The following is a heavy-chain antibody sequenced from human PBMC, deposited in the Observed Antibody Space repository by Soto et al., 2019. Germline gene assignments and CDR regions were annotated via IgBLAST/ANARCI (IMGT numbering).Heavy chain of an antibody. CDR1: GGSISSVDYY. CDR3: ARERVYGSGSSLFDY. V-gene: IGHV4-30-4*01. CDR2: IYYSGRI. J-gene: IGHJ4*02. Sequence: SETLSLTCTVSGGSISSVDYYWSWIRQPPGKGLEWIGYIYYSGRIYYNPSLKSRVTISVDTSKNQFSLKLSSVTAADTAVYYCARERVYGSGSSLFDYWGQGTLVTVSS. D-gene: IGHD3-10*01.